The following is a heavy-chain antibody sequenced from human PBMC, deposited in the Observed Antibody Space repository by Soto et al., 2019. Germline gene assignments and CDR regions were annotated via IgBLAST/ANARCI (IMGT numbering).Heavy chain of an antibody. D-gene: IGHD3-3*02. Sequence: SETLSLTCSVPGGFFTYYWSWIRQPPGKGPEWIGFAHYSGTTKYTPSLKSRVTISLDMPKRQFSLNLSSVTAADTAVYFCARGDTRGHFYFDYWGQGALVTVSS. CDR2: AHYSGTT. CDR3: ARGDTRGHFYFDY. V-gene: IGHV4-59*01. CDR1: GGFFTYY. J-gene: IGHJ4*02.